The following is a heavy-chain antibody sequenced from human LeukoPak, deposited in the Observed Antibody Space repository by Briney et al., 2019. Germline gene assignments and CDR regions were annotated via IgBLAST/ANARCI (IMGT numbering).Heavy chain of an antibody. CDR1: GFTFSSYW. V-gene: IGHV3-7*01. CDR2: IKQDGSEK. D-gene: IGHD3-3*01. J-gene: IGHJ6*03. Sequence: GGSLRLSCAASGFTFSSYWMSWVRQAPGKGLEWVANIKQDGSEKYYVDSVKGRFTISRDNAKNSLYLQMNSLRAEDTAVYYCARDRGDFWSLAYYYYMDGWWTGTTFAVS. CDR3: ARDRGDFWSLAYYYYMDG.